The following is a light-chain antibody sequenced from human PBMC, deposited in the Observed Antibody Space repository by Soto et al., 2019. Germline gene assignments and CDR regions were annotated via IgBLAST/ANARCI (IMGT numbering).Light chain of an antibody. CDR1: QSISTY. Sequence: DTQMTQSPSTLSASVGDRVTITCRASQSISTYLNWYQQKLGKAPTLLIYAASSLQSGVPSRFRGGGSGTDFTLTISSLQPEDFATYFCQQCYGSPRTFGQGTKVEI. CDR2: AAS. CDR3: QQCYGSPRT. V-gene: IGKV1-39*01. J-gene: IGKJ1*01.